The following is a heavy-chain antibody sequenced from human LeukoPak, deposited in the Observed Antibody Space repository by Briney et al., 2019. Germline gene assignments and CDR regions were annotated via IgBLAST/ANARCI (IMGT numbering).Heavy chain of an antibody. V-gene: IGHV4-39*01. D-gene: IGHD1-26*01. Sequence: SETLSLTCTVSGGSISSSSYYWGWIRQPPGKGLEWIGSIYYSGSTYYNPSLKSRVTISVDTSKNQFSLKLSSVTAADTAVYYCATNGPSGSYYFDYWGQGTLVTVSS. CDR3: ATNGPSGSYYFDY. J-gene: IGHJ4*02. CDR1: GGSISSSSYY. CDR2: IYYSGST.